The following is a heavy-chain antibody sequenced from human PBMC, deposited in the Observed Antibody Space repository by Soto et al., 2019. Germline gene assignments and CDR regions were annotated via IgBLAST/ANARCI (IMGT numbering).Heavy chain of an antibody. D-gene: IGHD2-2*01. J-gene: IGHJ4*02. V-gene: IGHV1-69*13. CDR2: IIPIFGTA. CDR3: ARVRYCSSTSCYVFDY. Sequence: AVKVSCKASGGTFSSYAISWVRHAPGQGLEWMGGIIPIFGTANYAQKFQGRVTITADESTSTAYMELSSLRSEDTAVYYCARVRYCSSTSCYVFDYWGQGTMVTVYS. CDR1: GGTFSSYA.